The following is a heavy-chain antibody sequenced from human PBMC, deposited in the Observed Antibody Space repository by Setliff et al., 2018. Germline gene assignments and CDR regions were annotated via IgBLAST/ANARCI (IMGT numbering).Heavy chain of an antibody. Sequence: LSLTCGVSGGGGSFSAYYWSWIRQPPGKGLEWIGEISPGGSTNYNPSLKSRVTISLDTSKSQFFLKLDAVTAADTAVYYCARMSGFMHMDVWGKGTPVTVSS. V-gene: IGHV4-34*01. CDR2: ISPGGST. J-gene: IGHJ6*03. CDR1: GGGGSFSAYY. D-gene: IGHD3-16*01. CDR3: ARMSGFMHMDV.